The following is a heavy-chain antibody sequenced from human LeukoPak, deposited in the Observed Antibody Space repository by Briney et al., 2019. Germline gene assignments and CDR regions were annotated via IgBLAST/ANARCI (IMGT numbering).Heavy chain of an antibody. D-gene: IGHD3-3*01. V-gene: IGHV3-33*06. Sequence: GGSLRLSCAASGFTFSSYGMHWLRQAPGKGLEWVAVIWYDGSNKYYADSVKGRFTISRDNSKNTLYLQMNSLRAEDTAVYYCAKDLERGLFDYWGQGTLVTVSS. J-gene: IGHJ4*02. CDR1: GFTFSSYG. CDR2: IWYDGSNK. CDR3: AKDLERGLFDY.